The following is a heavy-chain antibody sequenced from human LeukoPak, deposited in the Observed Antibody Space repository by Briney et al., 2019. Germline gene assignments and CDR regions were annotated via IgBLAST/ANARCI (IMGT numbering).Heavy chain of an antibody. J-gene: IGHJ5*02. CDR3: AKTSIAAAGLDP. CDR2: INHSGST. V-gene: IGHV4-34*01. D-gene: IGHD6-13*01. Sequence: SETLSLTCAVYGGSFSGYYWSWIRQSPGKGLEWIGEINHSGSTNYNPSLKSRVTISVDTSKNQFSLKLSSVTAADTAVYYCAKTSIAAAGLDPWGQGTLVTVSS. CDR1: GGSFSGYY.